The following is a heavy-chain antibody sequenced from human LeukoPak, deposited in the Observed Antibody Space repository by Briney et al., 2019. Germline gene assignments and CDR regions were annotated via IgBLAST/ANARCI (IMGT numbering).Heavy chain of an antibody. CDR2: INDDGENT. CDR1: GFTLSSFW. Sequence: GGSLRLSCAASGFTLSSFWMYWVRQAPGKGLVWVSRINDDGENTTYADSVKGRFTISRDNAKKSVYLQMNSLRAEDTAVYYCATTGLLGDIPWGQGTLVTVSS. CDR3: ATTGLLGDIP. D-gene: IGHD2-21*01. J-gene: IGHJ5*02. V-gene: IGHV3-74*01.